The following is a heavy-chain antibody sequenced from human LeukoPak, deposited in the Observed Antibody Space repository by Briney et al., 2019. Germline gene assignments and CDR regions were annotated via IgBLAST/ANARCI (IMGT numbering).Heavy chain of an antibody. D-gene: IGHD3-22*01. CDR2: IYHSGST. V-gene: IGHV4-30-2*01. J-gene: IGHJ5*02. CDR1: GGSISSGGYS. Sequence: SETLSLTCAVSGGSISSGGYSWSWIRQPPGKGLEWIGYIYHSGSTYYNPSLKSRVTISVDRSKNQFSLKLSSVTAADTAVDYCARHYYDSSGSAGGWFDPWGQGTLVTVSS. CDR3: ARHYYDSSGSAGGWFDP.